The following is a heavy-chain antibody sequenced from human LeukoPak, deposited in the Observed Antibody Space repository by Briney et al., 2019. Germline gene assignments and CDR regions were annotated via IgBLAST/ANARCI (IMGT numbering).Heavy chain of an antibody. CDR2: INPSGGRT. J-gene: IGHJ4*02. D-gene: IGHD3-22*01. CDR3: ARGRRITMIVVALDY. V-gene: IGHV1-46*01. CDR1: GYTFTSYY. Sequence: ASVKVSCKASGYTFTSYYMHWVRQAPGQGLEWMGIINPSGGRTSYAQKFQGRVTMTRDTSTSTVYMELSSLRSEDTAVYYCARGRRITMIVVALDYWGQGTLVTVSS.